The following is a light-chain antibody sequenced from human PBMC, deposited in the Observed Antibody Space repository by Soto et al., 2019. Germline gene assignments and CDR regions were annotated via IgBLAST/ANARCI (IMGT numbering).Light chain of an antibody. Sequence: QSALTQPRSVSGSPGQSVTISCTGTSSDVGGYNYVSWYQQHPGKAPKLLIYEVNNRPSGVPDRFSGSKSGDTASLTVSGLQPDDESDYYCSSYGGSNNLVFGGGTKLTVL. CDR3: SSYGGSNNLV. CDR2: EVN. J-gene: IGLJ2*01. V-gene: IGLV2-8*01. CDR1: SSDVGGYNY.